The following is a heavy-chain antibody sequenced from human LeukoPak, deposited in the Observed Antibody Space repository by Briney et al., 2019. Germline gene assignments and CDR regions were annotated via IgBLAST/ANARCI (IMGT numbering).Heavy chain of an antibody. V-gene: IGHV3-53*01. J-gene: IGHJ4*02. CDR1: GFTVSSNS. CDR2: IYSDNT. D-gene: IGHD5-24*01. CDR3: AGKRWLQSSFDY. Sequence: GGSLRLSCTVSGFTVSSNSMSWVRQAPGKGLEWVSFIYSDNTHYSDSVKGRFTISRDNSKNTLYLQMNSLRAEDTAVYYCAGKRWLQSSFDYWGQGTLVTVSS.